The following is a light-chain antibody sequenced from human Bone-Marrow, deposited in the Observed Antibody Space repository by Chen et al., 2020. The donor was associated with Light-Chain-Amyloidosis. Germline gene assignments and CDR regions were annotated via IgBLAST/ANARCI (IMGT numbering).Light chain of an antibody. J-gene: IGLJ1*01. CDR3: SSYTITNSLV. Sequence: HSALTPPASVTGSPGQSIPISCTGTSSYVGGDNHVSWYQQHPDKAPKLMIYEVTNRPSWVPDRFSGSKSDNTASLTISGLQTEDEADYFCSSYTITNSLVFGSGTRVTVL. CDR1: SSYVGGDNH. V-gene: IGLV2-14*01. CDR2: EVT.